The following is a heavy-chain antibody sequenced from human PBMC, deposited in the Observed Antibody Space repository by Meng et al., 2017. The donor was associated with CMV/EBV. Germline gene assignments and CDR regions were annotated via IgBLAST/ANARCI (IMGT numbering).Heavy chain of an antibody. Sequence: GGSLRLSCAASGFTFSTYAMHWVRLVPGKGLEWVAVVSSDGANKYYGDSVKGRFTISRDNSKNTLYLQMNSLRTEDTAVYYCASWGYDFWSGYPTSEYWGQGTLVTVSS. V-gene: IGHV3-30-3*01. J-gene: IGHJ4*02. CDR1: GFTFSTYA. CDR2: VSSDGANK. D-gene: IGHD3-3*01. CDR3: ASWGYDFWSGYPTSEY.